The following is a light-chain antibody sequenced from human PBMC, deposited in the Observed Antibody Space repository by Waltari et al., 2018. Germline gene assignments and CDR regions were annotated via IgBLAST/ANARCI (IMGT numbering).Light chain of an antibody. J-gene: IGKJ1*01. CDR1: QSIGKY. V-gene: IGKV3-20*01. CDR2: EAS. CDR3: QNHERLPPK. Sequence: LTQSPGPLSLSPGERATPTCRVSQSIGKYLVWYQQKPDRAPRLLMYEASRRATGVPDSFSGSGSGTDFSLTISGLEPEDFAVYYCQNHERLPPKFGQGTKVEL.